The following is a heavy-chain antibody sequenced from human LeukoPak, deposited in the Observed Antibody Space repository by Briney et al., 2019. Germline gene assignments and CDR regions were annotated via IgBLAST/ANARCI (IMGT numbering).Heavy chain of an antibody. CDR2: TYHRSKWYY. CDR1: GDSVSTINGA. D-gene: IGHD6-19*01. V-gene: IGHV6-1*01. J-gene: IGHJ4*02. Sequence: SQTLSLTCGISGDSVSTINGAWNWVRQSPSRGLEWLGRTYHRSKWYYDYAVSVQGRITINPDTSKNQFSLQLSSVTPEDTAVYYCARDEGNTGWHTFDIWGQGTLITVSS. CDR3: ARDEGNTGWHTFDI.